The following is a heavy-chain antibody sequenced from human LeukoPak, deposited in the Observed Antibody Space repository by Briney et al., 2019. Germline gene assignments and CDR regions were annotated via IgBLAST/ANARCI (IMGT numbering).Heavy chain of an antibody. D-gene: IGHD3-22*01. CDR3: ARDYYDSSGYLEPFDY. Sequence: ASVKVSCKASGYTFTSYYMHWVRQAPGQGLEWMGIINPSGGSTSYAQKFQGRVTMTRDTSTSTGYMELSSLRSEDTAVYYCARDYYDSSGYLEPFDYWGQGTLVTVSS. V-gene: IGHV1-46*01. CDR2: INPSGGST. CDR1: GYTFTSYY. J-gene: IGHJ4*02.